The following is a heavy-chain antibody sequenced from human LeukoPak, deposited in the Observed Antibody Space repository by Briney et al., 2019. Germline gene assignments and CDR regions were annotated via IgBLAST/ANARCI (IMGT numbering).Heavy chain of an antibody. V-gene: IGHV3-7*01. D-gene: IGHD3-10*02. J-gene: IGHJ6*04. CDR3: AELGITMIGGV. CDR2: IKQDGSEK. Sequence: GGSLRLSCADSGFTFSTYAMTWVRQAPGKGLVWVANIKQDGSEKYYVDSVKGRFTISRDNAKNSLYLQMSSLRAEDTAVYYCAELGITMIGGVWGKGTTVTISS. CDR1: GFTFSTYA.